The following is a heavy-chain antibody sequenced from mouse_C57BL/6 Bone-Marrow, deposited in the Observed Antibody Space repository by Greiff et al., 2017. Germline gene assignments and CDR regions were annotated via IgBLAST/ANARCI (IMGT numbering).Heavy chain of an antibody. CDR3: ARNGGYGSSYARDY. CDR2: IWTGGGT. Sequence: VQLQQSGPGLVAPSQSLSITCTVSGFSLTSYAISWVRQPPGKGLEWLGVIWTGGGTNYNSALKSRLSISKDNSKSQVFLKMNSLQTDDTARYYCARNGGYGSSYARDYWGQGTSDTVSS. J-gene: IGHJ4*01. D-gene: IGHD1-1*01. CDR1: GFSLTSYA. V-gene: IGHV2-9-1*01.